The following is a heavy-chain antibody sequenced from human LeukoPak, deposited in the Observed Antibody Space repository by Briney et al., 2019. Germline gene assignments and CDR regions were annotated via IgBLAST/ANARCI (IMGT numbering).Heavy chain of an antibody. CDR2: IYSGGST. D-gene: IGHD5-12*01. CDR1: AFAVSSNY. Sequence: GGSLTLSCAASAFAVSSNYMSWVRQAPGKGLEWVAVIYSGGSTNYADSVKGRFTISRDNSKNTLYLLMNSLRAEDTAVYYCAIRKSGNAIDYWGQGTLVTVSS. J-gene: IGHJ4*02. CDR3: AIRKSGNAIDY. V-gene: IGHV3-66*01.